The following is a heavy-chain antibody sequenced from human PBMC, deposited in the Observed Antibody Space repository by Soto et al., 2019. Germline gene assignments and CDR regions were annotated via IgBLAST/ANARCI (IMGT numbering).Heavy chain of an antibody. Sequence: GGSLRLSCAASGFTFSSYAMSWVRQAPGKGLEWVSAISGSGGSTHYADSVKGRFTISRDNSKNTLYLQMNSLRAEDTAVYYCARAVRGYCSSTSCFLLDYWGQGTLVTVSS. CDR1: GFTFSSYA. CDR2: ISGSGGST. V-gene: IGHV3-23*01. J-gene: IGHJ4*02. D-gene: IGHD2-2*01. CDR3: ARAVRGYCSSTSCFLLDY.